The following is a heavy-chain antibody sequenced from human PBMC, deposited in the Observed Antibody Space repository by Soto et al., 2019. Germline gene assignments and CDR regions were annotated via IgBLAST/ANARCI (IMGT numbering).Heavy chain of an antibody. CDR1: GGSFSGYY. CDR2: INHSGST. CDR3: ARADYDFWSGYSAYFDY. D-gene: IGHD3-3*01. J-gene: IGHJ4*02. V-gene: IGHV4-34*01. Sequence: SETLSLTCAVYGGSFSGYYWSWIRQPAGKGLEWIGEINHSGSTNYNPALKSRVTISVDTSKNQFSLKLSSVTAADTAVYYCARADYDFWSGYSAYFDYWGQGTLVTVSS.